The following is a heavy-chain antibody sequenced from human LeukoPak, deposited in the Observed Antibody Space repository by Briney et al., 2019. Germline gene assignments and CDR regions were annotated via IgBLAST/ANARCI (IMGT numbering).Heavy chain of an antibody. D-gene: IGHD5-24*01. CDR1: GFTFSSYG. CDR2: ISYDGSNK. J-gene: IGHJ4*02. CDR3: ARELEMATISFGY. Sequence: GGSLGLSCAASGFTFSSYGMHWVRQAPGKGLEWVAVISYDGSNKYYADSVKGRFTISRDNSKNTLYLQMNSLRSDDTAVYYCARELEMATISFGYWGQGTLVTVSS. V-gene: IGHV3-30*03.